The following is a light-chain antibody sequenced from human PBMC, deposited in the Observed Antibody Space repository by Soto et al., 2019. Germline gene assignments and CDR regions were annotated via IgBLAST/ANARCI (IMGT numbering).Light chain of an antibody. Sequence: DIQVTQSASTLSASVGDRVTITCRASQTISNWLAWYEQKPGKAPKLRIYKASSIESEVPARFSGSGSETEFTLTINSLQPDDYATYYCQQYHTYWWTFGQGTKVDIK. CDR1: QTISNW. CDR3: QQYHTYWWT. CDR2: KAS. V-gene: IGKV1-5*03. J-gene: IGKJ1*01.